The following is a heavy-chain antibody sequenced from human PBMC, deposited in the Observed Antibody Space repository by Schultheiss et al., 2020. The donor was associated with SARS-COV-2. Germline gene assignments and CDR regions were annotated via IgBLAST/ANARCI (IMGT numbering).Heavy chain of an antibody. V-gene: IGHV3-11*05. CDR2: ISSSSSYT. CDR1: GFTFSDYY. J-gene: IGHJ4*02. D-gene: IGHD2-2*01. Sequence: GGSLRLSCAASGFTFSDYYMSWIRQAPGKGLEWVSYISSSSSYTNYADSVKGQFTISRDNAKNSLYLQMNSLRAEDTAVYYCARDPSTYCSSTSCYSPSDYWGQGTLVTVSS. CDR3: ARDPSTYCSSTSCYSPSDY.